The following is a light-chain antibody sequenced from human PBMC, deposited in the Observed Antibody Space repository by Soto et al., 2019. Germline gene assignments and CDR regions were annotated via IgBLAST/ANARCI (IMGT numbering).Light chain of an antibody. CDR3: QHYNSYSEA. CDR2: NAS. J-gene: IGKJ1*01. CDR1: QTTSSW. V-gene: IGKV1-5*03. Sequence: DIQMTQSPSTLSGSVGXRVTITCRASQTTSSWLAWYQQKPGKAPKLLIYNASTLRSGVPSRFSGSGSGTEFTLTLRSLQPADFATYYCQHYNSYSEALGQGTKVDI.